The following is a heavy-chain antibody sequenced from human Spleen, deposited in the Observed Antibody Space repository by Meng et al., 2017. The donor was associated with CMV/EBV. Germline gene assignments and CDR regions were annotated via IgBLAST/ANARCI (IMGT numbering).Heavy chain of an antibody. CDR1: GASLSGYY. V-gene: IGHV4-34*01. CDR3: ARQGKPQVWGYLDL. CDR2: VYHSGSA. Sequence: CGVYGASLSGYYWSWIRQPPGKGLEWIGEVYHSGSASYNPSLKSRLTISVDTSKNQFSLRVNSVTAADTAVYYCARQGKPQVWGYLDLWGRGTLVTVSS. D-gene: IGHD1-14*01. J-gene: IGHJ2*01.